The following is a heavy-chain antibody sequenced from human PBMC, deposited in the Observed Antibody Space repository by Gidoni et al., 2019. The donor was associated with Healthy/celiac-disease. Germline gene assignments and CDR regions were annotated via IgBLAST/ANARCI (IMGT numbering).Heavy chain of an antibody. CDR3: AKDWGHDYSNFGNYYMDV. J-gene: IGHJ6*03. CDR1: GFTVSSDA. CDR2: ISGSGGST. V-gene: IGHV3-23*01. Sequence: EVQLLESGGGWVQPGGSLRLSWAASGFTVSSDAMSWVSQAPGKGLEWVSGISGSGGSTNYADSVKGRFTISRDNSKNTLYLQMNSLRAEDTAVYYCAKDWGHDYSNFGNYYMDVWGKGTTVTVSS. D-gene: IGHD4-4*01.